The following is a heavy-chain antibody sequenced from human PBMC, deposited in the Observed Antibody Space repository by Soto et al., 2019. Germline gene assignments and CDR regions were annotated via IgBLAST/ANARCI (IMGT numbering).Heavy chain of an antibody. CDR3: ARQATTPHSHYYYHYGMDV. CDR1: GYSFTSYW. CDR2: IYPGDSDT. Sequence: GESRKISCXGSGYSFTSYWIGWVRQMPGKGLEWMGIIYPGDSDTRYSPSFQGQVTISADKSISTAYLQWSSLKASDTAMYYCARQATTPHSHYYYHYGMDVWGQGTTVTVS. D-gene: IGHD1-7*01. V-gene: IGHV5-51*01. J-gene: IGHJ6*02.